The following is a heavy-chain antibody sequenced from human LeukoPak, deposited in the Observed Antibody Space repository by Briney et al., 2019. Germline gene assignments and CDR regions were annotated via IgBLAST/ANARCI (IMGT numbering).Heavy chain of an antibody. CDR3: AKDGVVVPAGRVPFDY. CDR2: ISGSGGST. CDR1: GFTFSSYA. J-gene: IGHJ4*02. Sequence: GGSLRLSCAASGFTFSSYAMSWVRQAPGKGLEWVSAISGSGGSTYYADSVKGWFTISRDNSKNTLYLQMNSLRAEDTAVYYCAKDGVVVPAGRVPFDYWGQGTLVTVSS. V-gene: IGHV3-23*01. D-gene: IGHD2-2*01.